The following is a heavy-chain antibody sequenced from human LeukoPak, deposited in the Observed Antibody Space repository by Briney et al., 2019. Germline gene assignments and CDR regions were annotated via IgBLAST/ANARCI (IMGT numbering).Heavy chain of an antibody. Sequence: PGGSLRLSCVASGFTFSSYAMSWVRQAPGKGLEWVSAISGSGGCTYYADSVKGGFTISRDSSKNTRYLQMNSLRAEDTGVYYCGVVAAGTPFDYWGQGTLVTVSS. CDR1: GFTFSSYA. D-gene: IGHD2-15*01. V-gene: IGHV3-23*01. CDR2: ISGSGGCT. CDR3: GVVAAGTPFDY. J-gene: IGHJ4*02.